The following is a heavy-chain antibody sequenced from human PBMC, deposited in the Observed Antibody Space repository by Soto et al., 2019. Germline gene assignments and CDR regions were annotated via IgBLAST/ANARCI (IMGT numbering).Heavy chain of an antibody. CDR2: ISAYNGNT. CDR3: ARGGWHTVVDY. D-gene: IGHD4-17*01. Sequence: QVHLVQSGAEVKKPGASVKVSCKSSGYTFTDYGFSWVRQAPGQGLEWLGWISAYNGNTNYGQKLQGRVTMTADTSTSTVYMELRSLRSDDTAVYYCARGGWHTVVDYGGQGTLVTVSS. CDR1: GYTFTDYG. J-gene: IGHJ4*02. V-gene: IGHV1-18*04.